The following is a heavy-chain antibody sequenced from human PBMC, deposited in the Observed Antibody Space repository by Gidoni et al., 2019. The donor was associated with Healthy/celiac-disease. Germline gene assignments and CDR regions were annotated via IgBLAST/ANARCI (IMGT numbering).Heavy chain of an antibody. CDR1: GFTFSSYG. V-gene: IGHV3-33*01. J-gene: IGHJ4*02. D-gene: IGHD2-15*01. Sequence: QVQLVESGGGVVQPGRSLRLSCAASGFTFSSYGMHWVRQAPGKGLEWVAVIWYDGSNKYYADSVKGRFTISRDNSKNTLYLQMNSLRAEDTAVYYCARVYCSGGSCYSDYWGQGTLVTVSS. CDR3: ARVYCSGGSCYSDY. CDR2: IWYDGSNK.